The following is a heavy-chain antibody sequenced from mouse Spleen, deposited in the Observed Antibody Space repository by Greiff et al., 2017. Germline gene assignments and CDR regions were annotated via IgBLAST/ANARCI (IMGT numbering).Heavy chain of an antibody. Sequence: VHLVESGPGLVQPSQSLSITCTVSGFSLTSYGVHWVRQSPGKGLEWLGVIWSGGSTDYNAAFISRLSISKDNSKSQVFFKMNSLQANDTAIYYCARRATVVATGDFYYYAMDYWGQGTSVTVSS. CDR2: IWSGGST. J-gene: IGHJ4*01. V-gene: IGHV2-2*02. CDR3: ARRATVVATGDFYYYAMDY. D-gene: IGHD1-1*01. CDR1: GFSLTSYG.